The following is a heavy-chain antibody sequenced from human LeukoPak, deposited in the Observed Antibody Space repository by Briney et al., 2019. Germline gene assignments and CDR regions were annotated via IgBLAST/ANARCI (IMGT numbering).Heavy chain of an antibody. CDR2: IIPIFGTA. CDR3: ARAGLSGYYFNWFDP. J-gene: IGHJ5*02. CDR1: GGTFSSYA. Sequence: SVKVSCKASGGTFSSYAISWVRQAPGQGLEWMGGIIPIFGTANYAQKFQGRVTITADESTSTAYMELSSLRSEDTAVYYCARAGLSGYYFNWFDPWGQGTLVTVSS. D-gene: IGHD3-22*01. V-gene: IGHV1-69*13.